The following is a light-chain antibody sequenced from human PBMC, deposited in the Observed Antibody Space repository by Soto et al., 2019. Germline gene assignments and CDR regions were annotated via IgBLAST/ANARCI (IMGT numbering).Light chain of an antibody. V-gene: IGKV3-20*01. CDR3: HQYDSWT. Sequence: EIVLTQSPGALSLSPGESATLSCRASQSVSTYLAWYQQKPGQAPRLLIYGASSRATGIPDRFSGSGSGTDFTLTISRLEPEDFAVYYCHQYDSWTFGQGTKVDI. CDR2: GAS. J-gene: IGKJ1*01. CDR1: QSVSTY.